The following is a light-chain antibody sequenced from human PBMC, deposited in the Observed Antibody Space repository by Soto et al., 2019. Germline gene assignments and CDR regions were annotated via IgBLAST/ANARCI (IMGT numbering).Light chain of an antibody. CDR1: SSDVGGYNY. CDR2: GVT. Sequence: LTQPASVSGSPGQSITISCTGTSSDVGGYNYVSWYQQYPGKAPKLMIYGVTNRPSGVSNRFSGSKTGNTASLIISGLQAEDEAYYYCFSHRGGDSHVFGTGTKGTVL. J-gene: IGLJ1*01. V-gene: IGLV2-14*01. CDR3: FSHRGGDSHV.